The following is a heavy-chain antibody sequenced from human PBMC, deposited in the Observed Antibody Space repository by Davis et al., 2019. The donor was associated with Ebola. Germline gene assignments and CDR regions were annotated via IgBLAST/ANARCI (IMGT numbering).Heavy chain of an antibody. J-gene: IGHJ6*02. CDR1: GGTFSDYY. V-gene: IGHV4-34*01. CDR2: VDHSGST. CDR3: ARAVWGKGYYYGMDV. D-gene: IGHD1-26*01. Sequence: MPSETLSLTCAVYGGTFSDYYWSWIRQPPGKGLEWIGEVDHSGSTNYNPSFKSRVIVSEDASKNQFSLKLTSVTAADTAVYYCARAVWGKGYYYGMDVWGQGTTVTVSS.